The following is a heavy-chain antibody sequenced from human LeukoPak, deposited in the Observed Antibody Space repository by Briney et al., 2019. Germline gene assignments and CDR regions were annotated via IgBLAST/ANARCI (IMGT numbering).Heavy chain of an antibody. CDR3: ARPYKSGSYYYYYYMDV. Sequence: SETLSLTCTVSGGSISSSSYYWGWIRQPPGKGLEWIGSIYYSGSTYYNPSLKSRVTISVDTSKNQFSLKLSSVTAADTAVYYCARPYKSGSYYYYYYMDVWGKGTTVTISS. J-gene: IGHJ6*03. V-gene: IGHV4-39*07. D-gene: IGHD1-26*01. CDR1: GGSISSSSYY. CDR2: IYYSGST.